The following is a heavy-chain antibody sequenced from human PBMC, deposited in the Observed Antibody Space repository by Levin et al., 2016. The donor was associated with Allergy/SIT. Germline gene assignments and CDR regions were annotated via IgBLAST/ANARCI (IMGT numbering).Heavy chain of an antibody. CDR3: ARAPSPKSGYDTGFDY. D-gene: IGHD5-12*01. V-gene: IGHV1-2*04. CDR2: INPNSGGT. Sequence: ASVKVSCKASGYTFTGYYMHWVRQAPGQGLEWMGWINPNSGGTNYAQKFQGWVTMTRDTSISTAYMELSRLRSDDTAVYYCARAPSPKSGYDTGFDYWGQGTLVTVSS. J-gene: IGHJ4*02. CDR1: GYTFTGYY.